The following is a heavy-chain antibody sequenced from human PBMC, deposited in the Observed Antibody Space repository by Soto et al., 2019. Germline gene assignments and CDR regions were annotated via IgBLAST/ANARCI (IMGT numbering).Heavy chain of an antibody. CDR3: ARDGELELVYYYYGMDV. V-gene: IGHV1-18*01. CDR2: ISAYNGNT. J-gene: IGHJ6*02. Sequence: ASVKVSCKASGYTFTSYGISWVRQAPGQGLEWMGWISAYNGNTNYAQKLQGRVTMTTDTSTSTAYMELRSLRSDDTAVYYCARDGELELVYYYYGMDVWGQGTTVTVSS. CDR1: GYTFTSYG. D-gene: IGHD1-7*01.